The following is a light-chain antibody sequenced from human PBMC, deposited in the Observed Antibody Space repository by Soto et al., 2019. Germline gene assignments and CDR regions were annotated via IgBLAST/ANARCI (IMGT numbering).Light chain of an antibody. V-gene: IGKV3-20*01. CDR1: HSVSSSY. J-gene: IGKJ5*01. Sequence: EIVLTQSPGTLSLSPGERATLSCRASHSVSSSYLAWDQQKPGQAPRLLIYGASSRATSIPVTFSGSGSRRDFSLTISRLEPEDFAVYYCQQYGSSPAITCGQGTRLEIK. CDR2: GAS. CDR3: QQYGSSPAIT.